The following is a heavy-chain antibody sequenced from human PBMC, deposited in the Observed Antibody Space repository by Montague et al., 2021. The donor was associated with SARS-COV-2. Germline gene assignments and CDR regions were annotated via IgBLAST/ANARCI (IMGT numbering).Heavy chain of an antibody. CDR2: INHSGST. J-gene: IGHJ5*02. D-gene: IGHD3-22*01. V-gene: IGHV4-34*01. Sequence: SETLSLTCAVYGGSFSGYYWSWIRQPPGKGLEWIGEINHSGSTNYNPSLKSRVTISVDTSKNQFSLKLSSVTAADTAVNHCARGPRITMIVVVITDIWFDPWGQGTLATVSS. CDR3: ARGPRITMIVVVITDIWFDP. CDR1: GGSFSGYY.